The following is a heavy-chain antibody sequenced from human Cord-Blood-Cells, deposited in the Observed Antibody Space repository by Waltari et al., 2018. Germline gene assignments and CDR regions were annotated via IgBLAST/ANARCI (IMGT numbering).Heavy chain of an antibody. V-gene: IGHV4-59*01. J-gene: IGHJ6*02. CDR1: GASISSYY. CDR2: IYYSGST. CDR3: ARAGSGSYYYYYGMDV. Sequence: QVQLQASGPGLVKPSETLSPPCTVSGASISSYYLSWLWQPPGKGLEWIGYIYYSGSTNYNPSLKSRVTISVDTSKNQFSLKLSSVTAADTAVYYCARAGSGSYYYYYGMDVWGQGTTVTVSS. D-gene: IGHD3-10*01.